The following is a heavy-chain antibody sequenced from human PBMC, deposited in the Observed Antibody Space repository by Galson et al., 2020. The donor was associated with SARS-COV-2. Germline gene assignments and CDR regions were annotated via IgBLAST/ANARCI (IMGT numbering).Heavy chain of an antibody. Sequence: XYAGSVKGRFTISRDNSKDTLYLQMNSLRAEDTAVYYCASGGQVVHFDYWGQGALVTVSS. D-gene: IGHD3-16*01. CDR3: ASGGQVVHFDY. J-gene: IGHJ4*02. V-gene: IGHV3-23*01.